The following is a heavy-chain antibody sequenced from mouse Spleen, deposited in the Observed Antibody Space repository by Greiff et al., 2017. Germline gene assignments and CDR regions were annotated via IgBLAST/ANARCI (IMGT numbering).Heavy chain of an antibody. V-gene: IGHV1-63*01. J-gene: IGHJ1*03. Sequence: QVQLQQSGAELVRPGTSVKMSCKASGYTFTNYWIGWVKQRPGHGLEWIGDIYPGGGYTNYNEKFKGKATLTADKSSSTAYLQLSSLTSEDSAIYYCAREGNYGGRHWYFGVWGTGTTVTVSS. D-gene: IGHD1-1*01. CDR3: AREGNYGGRHWYFGV. CDR1: GYTFTNYW. CDR2: IYPGGGYT.